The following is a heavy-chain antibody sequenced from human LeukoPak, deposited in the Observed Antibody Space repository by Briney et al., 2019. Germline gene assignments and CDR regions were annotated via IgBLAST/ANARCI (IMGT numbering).Heavy chain of an antibody. J-gene: IGHJ3*02. V-gene: IGHV4-31*11. CDR3: ARDVVVTSSPDAFDI. CDR1: GDSVTSGGYY. Sequence: SETLSLTCAVAGDSVTSGGYYWTWIRHHPGKGLEWIGYISNSGTTSYNPSLKSRVSISVDTSDNQFSLRLTSVTAADTAVYYCARDVVVTSSPDAFDIWGQGTMVTVSS. CDR2: ISNSGTT. D-gene: IGHD2-21*01.